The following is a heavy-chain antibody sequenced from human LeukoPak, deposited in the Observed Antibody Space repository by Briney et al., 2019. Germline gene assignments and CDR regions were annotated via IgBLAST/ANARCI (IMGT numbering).Heavy chain of an antibody. CDR1: GYTFTSYY. CDR3: ARGTNPMIVAVAEGYFDY. Sequence: GASVKVSCKASGYTFTSYYMHWVRQAPGQGLEWMGIINPSGGSTSYAQKFQGRVTMTRDTSTSTVYMELSSLRSEDTAVYYCARGTNPMIVAVAEGYFDYWGQGTLVTVSS. V-gene: IGHV1-46*01. CDR2: INPSGGST. D-gene: IGHD6-19*01. J-gene: IGHJ4*02.